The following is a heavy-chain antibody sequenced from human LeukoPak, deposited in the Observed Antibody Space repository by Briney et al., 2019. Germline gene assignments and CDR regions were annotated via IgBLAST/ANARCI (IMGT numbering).Heavy chain of an antibody. V-gene: IGHV3-23*01. Sequence: GGSLRLSCAASGFTSSSYAMSWVRQAPGKGLEWVSAISGSGGSTYYADSVKGRFTISRDNSKNTLYLQMNSLRAEDTAVYYCAKAVAGYYYDSSGSGSDYWGQGTLVTVSS. J-gene: IGHJ4*02. CDR2: ISGSGGST. CDR3: AKAVAGYYYDSSGSGSDY. CDR1: GFTSSSYA. D-gene: IGHD3-22*01.